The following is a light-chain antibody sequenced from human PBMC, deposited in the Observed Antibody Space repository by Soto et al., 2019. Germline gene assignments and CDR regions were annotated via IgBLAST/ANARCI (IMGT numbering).Light chain of an antibody. CDR3: QQYGSPPPT. CDR1: QSISRY. J-gene: IGKJ1*01. CDR2: GAS. Sequence: VLPTFAATLCLSPGERTTLSCMASQSISRYLAWYQQKPGQGPRLLIYGASSRATGTPDRFSGSGSGTDFTLTINRLEPEDFALYYCQQYGSPPPTFGQGTKVDIK. V-gene: IGKV3-20*01.